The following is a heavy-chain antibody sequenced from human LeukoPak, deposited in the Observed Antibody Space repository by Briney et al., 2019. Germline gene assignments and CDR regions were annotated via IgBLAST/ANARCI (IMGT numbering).Heavy chain of an antibody. V-gene: IGHV3-23*01. CDR2: ISGSGGST. CDR3: AKYTYYDILTGYCDFDY. Sequence: GGSLRLSCAASGFTFSSYAMSWVRQAPGKGLEWVSAISGSGGSTYYADSVKGRFTISRDNSKNTLHLQMNSLRAEDTAVYYCAKYTYYDILTGYCDFDYWGQGTLVTVSS. D-gene: IGHD3-9*01. J-gene: IGHJ4*02. CDR1: GFTFSSYA.